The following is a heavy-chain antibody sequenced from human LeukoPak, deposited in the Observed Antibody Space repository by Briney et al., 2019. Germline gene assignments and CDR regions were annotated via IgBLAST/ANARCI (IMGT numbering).Heavy chain of an antibody. CDR2: INHVGIT. J-gene: IGHJ4*02. CDR3: ARKGLRPLEWLSEYFFDY. CDR1: GESFDGYY. Sequence: PSETLSLTCAVYGESFDGYYWSWIRQSPGKVLEWIGHINHVGITNHNPSLKSRVTISVDTSKNQFTLKVRSVTAADTGVYFCARKGLRPLEWLSEYFFDYWGQGTLVTVSS. V-gene: IGHV4-34*01. D-gene: IGHD3-3*01.